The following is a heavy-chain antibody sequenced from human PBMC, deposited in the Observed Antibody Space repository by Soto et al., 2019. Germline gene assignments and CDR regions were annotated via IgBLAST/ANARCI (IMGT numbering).Heavy chain of an antibody. J-gene: IGHJ4*02. CDR2: ISGSGGST. CDR1: QLIHRQYP. CDR3: ANSVGVVTLPVFDY. D-gene: IGHD2-21*02. V-gene: IGHV3-23*01. Sequence: SLRLLGGCSQLIHRQYPIGRVPEGRGKGLEWVSSISGSGGSTYYSDSVKGRFIISRDNSKNTLYLQMNSLRAEDTAVYYGANSVGVVTLPVFDYWGQGSLVIVSS.